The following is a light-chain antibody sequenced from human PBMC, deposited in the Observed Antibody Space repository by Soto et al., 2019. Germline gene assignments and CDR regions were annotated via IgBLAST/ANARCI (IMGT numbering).Light chain of an antibody. J-gene: IGLJ3*02. CDR2: GNN. Sequence: QSVLTQPPSVSGAPGQRVTISCSGTSSNIGAGYDVHWYHQLPGTAPKLLIFGNNNRPSGVPARFSASGSGTSASLAITGLQAEDEVVYYCQSIDTILRCTVFGGG. CDR1: SSNIGAGYD. V-gene: IGLV1-40*01. CDR3: QSIDTILRCTV.